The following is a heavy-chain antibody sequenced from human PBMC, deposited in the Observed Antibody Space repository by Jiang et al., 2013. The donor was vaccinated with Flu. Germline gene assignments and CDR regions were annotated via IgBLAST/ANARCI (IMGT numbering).Heavy chain of an antibody. J-gene: IGHJ6*03. CDR1: GYTFTGYY. Sequence: VQLVESGAEVKKPGASVKVSCKASGYTFTGYYMHWVRQAPGQGLEWMGWINPNSGGTNYAQKFQGRVTMTRDTSISTAYMELSRLRSDDTAVYYCARGAWFGELSPPGRVYYYYYMDVWGKGTT. CDR2: INPNSGGT. D-gene: IGHD3-10*01. CDR3: ARGAWFGELSPPGRVYYYYYMDV. V-gene: IGHV1-2*02.